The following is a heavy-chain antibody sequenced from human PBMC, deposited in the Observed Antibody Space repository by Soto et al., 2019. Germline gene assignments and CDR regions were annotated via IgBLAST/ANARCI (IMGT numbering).Heavy chain of an antibody. CDR3: AKDSSLWFGELSNWFDP. CDR2: ISYDGSNK. D-gene: IGHD3-10*01. Sequence: GGSLRLSCAASGFTFSSYAMHWVRQAPGKGLEWVAVISYDGSNKYYADSVKGRFTISRDNSKNTLYLQMNSLRAEDTAVYYCAKDSSLWFGELSNWFDPWGQGTLVTVSS. J-gene: IGHJ5*02. V-gene: IGHV3-30-3*01. CDR1: GFTFSSYA.